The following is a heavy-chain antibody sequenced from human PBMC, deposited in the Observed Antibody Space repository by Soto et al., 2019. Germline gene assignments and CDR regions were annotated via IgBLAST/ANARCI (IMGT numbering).Heavy chain of an antibody. CDR2: IYYGGTT. Sequence: SETLSLTCTVSGGSFSPIYWAWIRQPPGKGLEWIGYIYYGGTTRYNPSLESRVTVSLETSKSQFSLTLSSVTASDTAVYYCARLGFYYQSLDPWGHGTLVTVSS. CDR1: GGSFSPIY. CDR3: ARLGFYYQSLDP. D-gene: IGHD2-2*01. V-gene: IGHV4-59*08. J-gene: IGHJ5*02.